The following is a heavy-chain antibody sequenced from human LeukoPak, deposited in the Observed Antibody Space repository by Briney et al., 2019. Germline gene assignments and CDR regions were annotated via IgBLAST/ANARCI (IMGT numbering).Heavy chain of an antibody. D-gene: IGHD3-3*01. CDR2: INHSGST. Sequence: SETLSLTCAVYGGSFSGHYWSWIRQPPGKGPEWIGEINHSGSTNYNPSLESRVTISVDTSKNHFSLKLSSVTAADTAVYYCASGQYYDLWSGYYVDWGQGTLVTVSA. CDR3: ASGQYYDLWSGYYVD. V-gene: IGHV4-34*01. CDR1: GGSFSGHY. J-gene: IGHJ4*02.